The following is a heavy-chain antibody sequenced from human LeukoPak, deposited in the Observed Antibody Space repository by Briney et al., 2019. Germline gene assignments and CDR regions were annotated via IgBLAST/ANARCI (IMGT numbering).Heavy chain of an antibody. CDR1: GGSTSSSTYY. D-gene: IGHD4-23*01. CDR3: AIVAVVNQVDY. V-gene: IGHV4-39*07. J-gene: IGHJ4*02. Sequence: SETLSLTCTVSGGSTSSSTYYWGWIRQPPGKGLEWIGNIYHSGTTYYNPSLKSRITLSLDTSKNQFSLKLSSVTAADTAVCYCAIVAVVNQVDYWGQGSLVIVSS. CDR2: IYHSGTT.